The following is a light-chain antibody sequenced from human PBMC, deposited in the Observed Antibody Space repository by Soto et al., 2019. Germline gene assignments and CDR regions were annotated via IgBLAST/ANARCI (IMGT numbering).Light chain of an antibody. V-gene: IGKV1-5*03. Sequence: DIQMTQSPSTLSASVGDRVTITCRASQSISRWLAWHQQKPGKAPKVLISQASRLESGVPSRFSGSGSGTEFTLTISSLQPDDFATYYCQQYDTYPAWTFDQGTKVEIK. J-gene: IGKJ1*01. CDR1: QSISRW. CDR3: QQYDTYPAWT. CDR2: QAS.